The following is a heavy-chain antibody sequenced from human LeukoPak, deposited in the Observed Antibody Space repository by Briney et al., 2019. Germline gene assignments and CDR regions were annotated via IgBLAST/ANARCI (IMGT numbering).Heavy chain of an antibody. Sequence: SETLSLTCTVSGGSISSYYWSWIRQPPGKGLEWSGYIYYSGSTNYNPSLKSRVTISVDTSKNQFSLKLSSVTAADTAVYYCASTVVVPAAMLSEYFQHWGQGTLVTVSS. D-gene: IGHD2-2*01. CDR3: ASTVVVPAAMLSEYFQH. CDR2: IYYSGST. V-gene: IGHV4-59*08. J-gene: IGHJ1*01. CDR1: GGSISSYY.